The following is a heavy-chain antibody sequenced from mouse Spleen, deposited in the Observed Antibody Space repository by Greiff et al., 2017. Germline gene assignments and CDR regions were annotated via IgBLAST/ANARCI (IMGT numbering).Heavy chain of an antibody. CDR2: IDPEDGDT. CDR1: GFNIKDYY. CDR3: TTYYGSSYEGGYFDY. D-gene: IGHD1-1*01. V-gene: IGHV14-1*01. Sequence: VQLQQSGAELVRPGASVKLSCTASGFNIKDYYMHWVKQRPEQGLEWIGRIDPEDGDTEYAPKFQGKATMTADTSSNTAYLQLSSLTSEDTAVYYCTTYYGSSYEGGYFDYWGQGTTLTVSS. J-gene: IGHJ2*01.